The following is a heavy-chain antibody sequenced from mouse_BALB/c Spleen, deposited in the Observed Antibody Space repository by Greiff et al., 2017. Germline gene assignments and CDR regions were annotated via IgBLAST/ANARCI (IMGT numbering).Heavy chain of an antibody. V-gene: IGHV1-55*01. D-gene: IGHD1-2*01. Sequence: QVQLQQSGAELVKPGASVKMSCKASGYTFTSYWINWVKQRPGQGLEWIGDIYPGRGITNYNEKFKSKATLTLDTSSSTAYMQLSSLTSEDSAVYYCSRGHYYSPYYAMDYWGQGTSVTVSA. CDR1: GYTFTSYW. CDR2: IYPGRGIT. CDR3: SRGHYYSPYYAMDY. J-gene: IGHJ4*01.